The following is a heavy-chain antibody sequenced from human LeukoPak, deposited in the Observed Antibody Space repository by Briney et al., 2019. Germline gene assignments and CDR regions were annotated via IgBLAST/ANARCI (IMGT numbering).Heavy chain of an antibody. CDR1: GFPFSSHG. CDR2: ISPGGGPT. J-gene: IGHJ4*02. CDR3: ARGRGDVDY. Sequence: GGTLRLSCAGSGFPFSSHGMNWVRQAPGKGLEWVSGISPGGGPTYYADSVKGRFTISRDNAKNSLYLQMNSLRAEDTALYYCARGRGDVDYWGQGTLVTVSS. V-gene: IGHV3-20*04.